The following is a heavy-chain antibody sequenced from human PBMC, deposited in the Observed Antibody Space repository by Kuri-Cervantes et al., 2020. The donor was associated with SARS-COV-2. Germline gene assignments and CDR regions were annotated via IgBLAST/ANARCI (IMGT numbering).Heavy chain of an antibody. CDR1: GYTFTSYG. J-gene: IGHJ4*02. V-gene: IGHV1-46*01. Sequence: ASVKVSCKASGYTFTSYGISWVRQAPGQGLEWMGIINPSGGSTSYAQKFQGRVTMTRDTSTSTVYMELSSLRSEDTAVYYCAAPLLYSGFEYWGQGTLVTVSS. CDR2: INPSGGST. D-gene: IGHD1-26*01. CDR3: AAPLLYSGFEY.